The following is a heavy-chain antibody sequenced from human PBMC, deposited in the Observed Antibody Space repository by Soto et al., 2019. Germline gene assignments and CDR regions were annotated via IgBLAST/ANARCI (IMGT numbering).Heavy chain of an antibody. CDR3: ARGAWFGELLPYYDY. Sequence: SETLSLTCTVSGGSISSYYWSWIRHPPGKGLEWIGYIYYSGSTNYNPSLKGRVTISVDTSKNQFSLKLSSVTAADTAVYYCARGAWFGELLPYYDYWGQGTLVTVSS. V-gene: IGHV4-59*01. J-gene: IGHJ4*02. CDR2: IYYSGST. CDR1: GGSISSYY. D-gene: IGHD3-10*01.